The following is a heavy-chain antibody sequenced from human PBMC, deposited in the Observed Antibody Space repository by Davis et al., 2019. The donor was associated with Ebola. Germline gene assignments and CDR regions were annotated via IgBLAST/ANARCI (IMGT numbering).Heavy chain of an antibody. CDR1: GFSFSSYG. V-gene: IGHV3-33*01. J-gene: IGHJ4*02. CDR2: IWYDGSDK. CDR3: AREGAYSGSYYFDY. Sequence: GESLKISCAASGFSFSSYGIHWVRQAPGKGLEWVAVIWYDGSDKYYADSVKGRFTISRDNSKNTLYLQMNSLRAEDTAVYYCAREGAYSGSYYFDYWGQGTLVTVSS. D-gene: IGHD1-26*01.